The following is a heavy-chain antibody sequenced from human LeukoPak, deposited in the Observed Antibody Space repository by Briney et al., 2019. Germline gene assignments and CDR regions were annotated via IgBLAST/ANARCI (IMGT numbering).Heavy chain of an antibody. Sequence: ASVKVSCKASGGTFSSYAISWVRQAPGQGLEWMGGIIPIFGTANYAQTFQGRVTITTDESTSTAYMELSSLRSEDTAVYYCASSSYYDSSLGYWGQGTLVTVSS. J-gene: IGHJ4*02. D-gene: IGHD3-22*01. V-gene: IGHV1-69*05. CDR2: IIPIFGTA. CDR1: GGTFSSYA. CDR3: ASSSYYDSSLGY.